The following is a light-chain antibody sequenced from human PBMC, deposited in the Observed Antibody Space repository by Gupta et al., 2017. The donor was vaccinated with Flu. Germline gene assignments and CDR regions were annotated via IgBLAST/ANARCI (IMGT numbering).Light chain of an antibody. CDR3: MQGVHWPYT. J-gene: IGKJ2*01. V-gene: IGKV2-30*02. CDR2: RVS. Sequence: ISCRSSQGLVHSDGNTYLNWFHQRPGQPPRRLIYRVSNRDSGVPDRISGSGSGTDFTLKISGLEAEDVGIYYFMQGVHWPYTFGQGTKLEIK. CDR1: QGLVHSDGNTY.